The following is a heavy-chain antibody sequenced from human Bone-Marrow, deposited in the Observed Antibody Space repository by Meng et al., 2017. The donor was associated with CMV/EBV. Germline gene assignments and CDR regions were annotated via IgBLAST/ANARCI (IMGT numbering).Heavy chain of an antibody. J-gene: IGHJ3*01. CDR2: ISYDGNNK. CDR3: ARDGQWDTYTNYRAFDV. D-gene: IGHD3-16*01. Sequence: GESLKISCAASGFTFSSYGMHWVRQAPGKGLEWVAVISYDGNNKYFADSVKGRFTISRDNSKNTLYLQMNSLRPEDTAVYYCARDGQWDTYTNYRAFDVWGQGTTVTVSS. V-gene: IGHV3-30*19. CDR1: GFTFSSYG.